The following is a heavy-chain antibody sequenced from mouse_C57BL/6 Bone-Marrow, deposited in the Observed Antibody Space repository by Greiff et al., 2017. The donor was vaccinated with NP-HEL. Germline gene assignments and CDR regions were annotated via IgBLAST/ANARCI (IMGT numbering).Heavy chain of an antibody. J-gene: IGHJ1*03. Sequence: EVKLQESGAELVRPGASVKLSCTASGFNIKDDYMHWVKQRPEQGLEWIGWIDPENGDTEYASKFQGKATITADTSSNTAYLQLSSLTSEDTAVYYCTTRGYDGYFDVWGTGTTVTVSS. CDR3: TTRGYDGYFDV. CDR1: GFNIKDDY. D-gene: IGHD2-2*01. CDR2: IDPENGDT. V-gene: IGHV14-4*01.